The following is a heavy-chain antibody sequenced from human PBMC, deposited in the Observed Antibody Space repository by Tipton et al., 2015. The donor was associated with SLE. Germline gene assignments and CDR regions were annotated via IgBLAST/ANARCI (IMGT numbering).Heavy chain of an antibody. CDR3: ARASTVKNFDY. CDR1: GFTFSSYG. Sequence: SLRLSCAASGFTFSSYGMHWVRQAPGKGLEWVAVIWYDGSKKYYADPVKGRFTISRDNSKNTLYLQMNSLRPEDTAVYYCARASTVKNFDYWGQGTLVTVSS. CDR2: IWYDGSKK. V-gene: IGHV3-33*08. D-gene: IGHD4-17*01. J-gene: IGHJ4*02.